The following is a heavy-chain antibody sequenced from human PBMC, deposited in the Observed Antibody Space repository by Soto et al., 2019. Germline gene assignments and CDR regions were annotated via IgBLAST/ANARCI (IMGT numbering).Heavy chain of an antibody. CDR1: GFTFSSYG. J-gene: IGHJ4*02. Sequence: GGSLRLSCAASGFTFSSYGMHWVRQAPGKGLEWVAVIWYDGSNKYYADSVKGRFTISRDNSKNTLYLQMNSLRAEDTAVYYCARDGGDCSGGSCTIDYWGQGTLVTVSS. CDR2: IWYDGSNK. D-gene: IGHD2-15*01. CDR3: ARDGGDCSGGSCTIDY. V-gene: IGHV3-33*01.